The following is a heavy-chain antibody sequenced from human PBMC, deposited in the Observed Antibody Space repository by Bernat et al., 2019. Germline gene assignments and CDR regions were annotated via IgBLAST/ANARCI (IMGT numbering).Heavy chain of an antibody. CDR3: ARDLGREEGVIGD. Sequence: VQLVESGGGLVQPGRSLRLSCAASGFTFDDYAMHWVRQAPGKGLEWVAVIWYDGSYKDHVDSVQGRFTISRDNSKNTQYLQMNSLRAEDTAVYYCARDLGREEGVIGDWGQGTLVIVSS. J-gene: IGHJ4*02. D-gene: IGHD3-10*01. V-gene: IGHV3-33*08. CDR1: GFTFDDYA. CDR2: IWYDGSYK.